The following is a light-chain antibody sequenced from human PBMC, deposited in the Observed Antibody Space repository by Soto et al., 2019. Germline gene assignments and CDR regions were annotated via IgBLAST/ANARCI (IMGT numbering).Light chain of an antibody. V-gene: IGKV1-5*03. J-gene: IGKJ1*01. Sequence: DIKISQSPSTLSASLGDRVTITCRASQSISSWLAWYQQKPGKAPKLLIYKASSLESGVPSRFSGSGSGTEFTLTISSLQPDDFATYYCQQYNSYWTFGQGTKVDI. CDR1: QSISSW. CDR2: KAS. CDR3: QQYNSYWT.